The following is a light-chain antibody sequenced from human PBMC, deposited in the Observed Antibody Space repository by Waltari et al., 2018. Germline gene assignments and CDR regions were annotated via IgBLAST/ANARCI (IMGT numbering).Light chain of an antibody. CDR1: QSIGSN. J-gene: IGKJ1*01. V-gene: IGKV3-15*01. Sequence: DIVMTQSPATLSVSPGERATLSCRASQSIGSNLAWYQHKPGQAPRFLIYGASTRATGIPVRFSGSGSGPEFTLTISSLQSADFAVYFCQQYNNWPETFGQGTKVEIK. CDR2: GAS. CDR3: QQYNNWPET.